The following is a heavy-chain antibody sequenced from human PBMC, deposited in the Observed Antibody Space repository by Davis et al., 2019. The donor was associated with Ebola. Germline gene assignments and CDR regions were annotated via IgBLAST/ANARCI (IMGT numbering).Heavy chain of an antibody. CDR3: AREQYYYGSGSYYYGMDV. CDR2: IWYDGSNK. V-gene: IGHV3-33*01. Sequence: GESLKISCAASGFTFSSYGMHWVRQAPGKGLEWVAVIWYDGSNKYYADSVKGRFTISRDNSKNTLYLQMNSLRAEDTAVYYCAREQYYYGSGSYYYGMDVWGQGTTVNVSS. CDR1: GFTFSSYG. D-gene: IGHD3-10*01. J-gene: IGHJ6*02.